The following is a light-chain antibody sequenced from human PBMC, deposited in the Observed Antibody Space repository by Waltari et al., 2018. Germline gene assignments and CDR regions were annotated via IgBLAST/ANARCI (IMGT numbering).Light chain of an antibody. CDR3: FGLT. Sequence: DIQLTQSPSSLSASVGDRVTITCRARQDISNYLAWYQQKPGKVPKLLIYVASVLQSGVPSRFSGSGSGIEFTLTISSLQPDDVATYYCFGLTFGGGTKVDIK. CDR2: VAS. J-gene: IGKJ4*01. CDR1: QDISNY. V-gene: IGKV1-27*01.